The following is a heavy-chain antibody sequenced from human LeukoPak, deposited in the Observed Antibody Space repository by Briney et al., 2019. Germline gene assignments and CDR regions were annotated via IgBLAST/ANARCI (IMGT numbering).Heavy chain of an antibody. D-gene: IGHD2-2*01. CDR3: AQAGGYCSSTSCFRGY. J-gene: IGHJ4*02. V-gene: IGHV3-23*01. Sequence: PGGSLRLSCAASGFTFSSYAMSWVRQAPGKGLEWVSAISGSGGSTYYADSVKGRFTISRDNSKNALYLQMNSLRAEDTAVYYCAQAGGYCSSTSCFRGYWGQGTLVTVSS. CDR1: GFTFSSYA. CDR2: ISGSGGST.